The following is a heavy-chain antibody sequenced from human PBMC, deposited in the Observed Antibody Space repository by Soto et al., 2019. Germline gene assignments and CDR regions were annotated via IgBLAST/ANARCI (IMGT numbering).Heavy chain of an antibody. CDR1: GYRFTTNW. J-gene: IGHJ6*02. V-gene: IGHV5-51*01. CDR2: IFPGDSDT. Sequence: GESLKISCKGSGYRFTTNWIGWVRQMPGKGLEWMGIIFPGDSDTRYSPSFQGQVTISADKSITTAYLQWSSLKASDTAMYYCVRPGYNFYTMADWGQGTTVTGSS. CDR3: VRPGYNFYTMAD. D-gene: IGHD1-20*01.